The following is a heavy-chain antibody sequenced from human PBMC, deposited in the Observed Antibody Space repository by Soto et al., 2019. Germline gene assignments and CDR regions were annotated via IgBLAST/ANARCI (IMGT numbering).Heavy chain of an antibody. CDR1: GYSFTSYW. Sequence: PGESLKISCKGSGYSFTSYWIGWVRQMPGKGLEWMGIIYPGDSDTRYSPSFQGQVTISADKSISTAYLQWSSLKASDTAMYYCARHWASTVTTLGDAFDIWGQGTMVTVSS. V-gene: IGHV5-51*01. J-gene: IGHJ3*02. D-gene: IGHD4-4*01. CDR3: ARHWASTVTTLGDAFDI. CDR2: IYPGDSDT.